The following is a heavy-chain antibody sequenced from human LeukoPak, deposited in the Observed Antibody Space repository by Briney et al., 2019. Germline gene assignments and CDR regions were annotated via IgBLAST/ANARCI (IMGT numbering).Heavy chain of an antibody. CDR3: ARDWTYYYGSGSYYPVYFDY. V-gene: IGHV3-11*01. J-gene: IGHJ4*02. Sequence: GGSLRLSCAVSGFTFSSYWMSWIRQAPGKGLEWLSCISRSGDIIYYAGSVKGRFTISRDNAKNTLYLQMNSLRAEDTAVYYCARDWTYYYGSGSYYPVYFDYWGQGTLVTVSS. CDR2: ISRSGDII. D-gene: IGHD3-10*01. CDR1: GFTFSSYW.